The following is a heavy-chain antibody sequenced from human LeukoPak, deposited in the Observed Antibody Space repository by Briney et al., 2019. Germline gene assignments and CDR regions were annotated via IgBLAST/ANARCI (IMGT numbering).Heavy chain of an antibody. D-gene: IGHD2-2*01. CDR1: GFTFSNAW. J-gene: IGHJ3*02. CDR3: AKFKIVVVPPANDAFDI. CDR2: ISGSGRST. Sequence: GGSLRLSCAASGFTFSNAWMSWVRQAPGKGLEWVSAISGSGRSTYYADSVKGRFTISRDNSKNTLYLQMNSLRAEDTAVYYCAKFKIVVVPPANDAFDIWGQGTMVTVSS. V-gene: IGHV3-23*01.